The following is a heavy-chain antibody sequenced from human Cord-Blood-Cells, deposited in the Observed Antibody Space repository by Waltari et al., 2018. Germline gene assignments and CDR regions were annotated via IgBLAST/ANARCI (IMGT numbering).Heavy chain of an antibody. CDR1: GGTFSSYA. J-gene: IGHJ4*02. D-gene: IGHD2-2*01. CDR3: ARGGYCSSTSCPYYFDY. CDR2: IVPILGRA. Sequence: QVQLVQSGAEVKKPGSSVKVSCKASGGTFSSYAISWVRQAPGQGLEWMGGIVPILGRANYAQKFQGRVTITADESTSTAYMELSSLRSEDTAVYYCARGGYCSSTSCPYYFDYWGQGTLVTVSS. V-gene: IGHV1-69*11.